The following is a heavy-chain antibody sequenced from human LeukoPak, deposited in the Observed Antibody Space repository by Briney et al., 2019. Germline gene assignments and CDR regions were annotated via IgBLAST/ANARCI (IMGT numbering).Heavy chain of an antibody. J-gene: IGHJ4*02. CDR1: GFTFSSYS. CDR2: ISSSSTI. V-gene: IGHV3-48*04. CDR3: ARDSYYDTFDY. D-gene: IGHD3-16*01. Sequence: GGSLRLSCSASGFTFSSYSMNWVRQAPGKGLEWVSYISSSSTIYYADSVKGRYTISRDNAKNSLYLQMNSLRAEDTAVYYCARDSYYDTFDYWGQGTLVTVSS.